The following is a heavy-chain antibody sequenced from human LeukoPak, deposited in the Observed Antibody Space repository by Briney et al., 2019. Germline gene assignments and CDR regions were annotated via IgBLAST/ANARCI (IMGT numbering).Heavy chain of an antibody. CDR2: IYYSGST. Sequence: SETLSLTCTVSGGSISSYYWSWIRQPPGKGLEWIGSIYYSGSTYYNPSLKSRVTISVDTSKNQFSMKLSSVTAADTAVYYCARHGYCSSTSCYWGGAFDIWGQGTMVTVSS. J-gene: IGHJ3*02. V-gene: IGHV4-59*05. CDR3: ARHGYCSSTSCYWGGAFDI. CDR1: GGSISSYY. D-gene: IGHD2-2*01.